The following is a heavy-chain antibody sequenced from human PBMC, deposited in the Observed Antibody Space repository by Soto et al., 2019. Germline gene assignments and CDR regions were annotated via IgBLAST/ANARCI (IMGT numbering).Heavy chain of an antibody. Sequence: EVQLLESGGGLVQPGGSLRLSCAVSGFTFSSHAMSWVRQAPGKGLECVSSITGSGDSTYYADSVKGRFTISRDKSKSTLYRQMNSLRAENTAVYYCAKALQCSGWLSAQTFDYWGQGTQVTVSS. V-gene: IGHV3-23*01. J-gene: IGHJ4*02. CDR1: GFTFSSHA. CDR3: AKALQCSGWLSAQTFDY. CDR2: ITGSGDST. D-gene: IGHD6-19*01.